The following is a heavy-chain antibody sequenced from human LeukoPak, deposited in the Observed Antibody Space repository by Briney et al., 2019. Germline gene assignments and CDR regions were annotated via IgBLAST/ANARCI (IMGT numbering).Heavy chain of an antibody. CDR3: AREFLPYYGSGNWFDP. Sequence: ASVKVSCKASGYIFTSYYMHWVRQAPGQGPEWMGRINPSGGSTSYAQKFQGRVTMTRDTSTSTVYMELSSLRSEDTAVYYCAREFLPYYGSGNWFDPWGQGTLVTVSS. D-gene: IGHD3-10*01. J-gene: IGHJ5*02. CDR1: GYIFTSYY. CDR2: INPSGGST. V-gene: IGHV1-46*01.